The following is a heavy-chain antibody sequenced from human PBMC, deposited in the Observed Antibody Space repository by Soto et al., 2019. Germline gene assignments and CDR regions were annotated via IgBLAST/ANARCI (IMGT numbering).Heavy chain of an antibody. CDR1: GYTFGNND. J-gene: IGHJ5*02. V-gene: IGHV1-8*01. Sequence: ASLKVSCKAAGYTFGNNDISWVRQATGQGLERMGWMNPNSGNTGYAQKFQGRVSMTRNTSITTAYLELSSLRSDDTAIYYCARMATSGTLNWFDPWGQGTLVTVSS. CDR2: MNPNSGNT. CDR3: ARMATSGTLNWFDP.